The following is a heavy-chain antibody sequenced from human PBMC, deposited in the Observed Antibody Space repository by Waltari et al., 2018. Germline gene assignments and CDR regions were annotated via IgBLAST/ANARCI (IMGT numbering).Heavy chain of an antibody. CDR3: ARGGGGDWEWFDP. CDR1: GGSISGFY. Sequence: QVQLQESGPSLLKPSETLSLICTVSGGSISGFYWSWVRQPPGKGLDWIGYIYYTGSTNSTPSPKGRFTMSVDTSKNQFSLKLSSVTAADTAFYYCARGGGGDWEWFDPWGQGTLVTVSS. D-gene: IGHD2-21*02. CDR2: IYYTGST. V-gene: IGHV4-59*01. J-gene: IGHJ5*02.